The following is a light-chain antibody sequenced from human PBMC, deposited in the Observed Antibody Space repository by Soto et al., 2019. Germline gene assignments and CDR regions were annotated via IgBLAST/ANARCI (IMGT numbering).Light chain of an antibody. V-gene: IGKV3-11*01. CDR2: DAS. Sequence: EIVLTQSPATLSLSPGERATLSCRASQSVSSYLDWYQQKPGQAPRLLIYDASNRATGIPGRFSDSGSGTDFTLNISSLEPEDFAVYYCQQRSNWPPYFGGGTKVEIK. J-gene: IGKJ4*01. CDR3: QQRSNWPPY. CDR1: QSVSSY.